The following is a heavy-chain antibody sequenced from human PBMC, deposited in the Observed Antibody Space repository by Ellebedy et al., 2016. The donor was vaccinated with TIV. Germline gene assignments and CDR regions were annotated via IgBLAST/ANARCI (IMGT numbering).Heavy chain of an antibody. CDR2: GYHSGST. Sequence: GSLRLSCTVSGYFISDGYYWGWIRQPPGKGLEWIGSGYHSGSTFYNPSLKSRVSSSVDTTKNQFSLRLASVTAADTAVYYCARDGTVLVPAADMDVWGKGTTVTVSS. V-gene: IGHV4-38-2*02. D-gene: IGHD2-2*01. CDR1: GYFISDGYY. CDR3: ARDGTVLVPAADMDV. J-gene: IGHJ6*03.